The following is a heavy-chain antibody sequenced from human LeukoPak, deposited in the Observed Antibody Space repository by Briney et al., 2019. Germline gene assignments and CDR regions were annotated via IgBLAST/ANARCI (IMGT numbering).Heavy chain of an antibody. CDR3: AREYTAMAYDY. J-gene: IGHJ4*02. V-gene: IGHV3-21*01. CDR2: ISSTSKYI. Sequence: GGSLRLSCVASGFAFSDDSMNWVRQPPGKGLEWVSSISSTSKYIYYADSVRGRFTISRDNAKNSLFLQMNNLRVDDSAVYYCAREYTAMAYDYWGQGNLVTVSS. CDR1: GFAFSDDS. D-gene: IGHD5-18*01.